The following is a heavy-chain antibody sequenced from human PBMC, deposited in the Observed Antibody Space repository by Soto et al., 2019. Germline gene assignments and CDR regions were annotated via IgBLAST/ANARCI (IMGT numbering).Heavy chain of an antibody. CDR2: INPNSGDT. CDR3: ARDARGTRGFDEMDI. D-gene: IGHD3-9*01. V-gene: IGHV1-2*02. Sequence: GASVKVSCTAAGYIFTGYHIHWVRQATGRGLEWMGWINPNSGDTEYAQNFQGRVTMTRDTSFNLVYMEMSGLMSDDTAVYYCARDARGTRGFDEMDIWGQGTTVTVSS. CDR1: GYIFTGYH. J-gene: IGHJ6*02.